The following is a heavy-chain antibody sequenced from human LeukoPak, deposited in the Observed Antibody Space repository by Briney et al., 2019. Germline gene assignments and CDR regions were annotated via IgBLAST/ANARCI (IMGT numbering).Heavy chain of an antibody. Sequence: SETLSLTCTASGGSISSSYWSWIRQPAGKGLEWIGRLYTSGSTKYNYNPSLKSRVTMSVDTSKNQFSLNLTSVTAADTAVYYCARDPNSALWGQGTLVTVSS. V-gene: IGHV4-4*07. J-gene: IGHJ4*02. CDR2: LYTSGST. D-gene: IGHD2-21*01. CDR1: GGSISSSY. CDR3: ARDPNSAL.